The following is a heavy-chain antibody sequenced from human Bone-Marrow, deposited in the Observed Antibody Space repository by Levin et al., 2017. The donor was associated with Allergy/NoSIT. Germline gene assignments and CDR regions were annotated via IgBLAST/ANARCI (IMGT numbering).Heavy chain of an antibody. J-gene: IGHJ4*02. CDR1: GFTFSSYA. D-gene: IGHD4-23*01. V-gene: IGHV3-30*04. CDR3: ARTSTVVMVY. Sequence: GESLKISCAASGFTFSSYAMHWVRQAPGKGLEWVAVISYDGSNKYYADSVKGRFTISRDNSKNTLYLQMNSLRAEDTAVYYCARTSTVVMVYWGQGTLVTVSS. CDR2: ISYDGSNK.